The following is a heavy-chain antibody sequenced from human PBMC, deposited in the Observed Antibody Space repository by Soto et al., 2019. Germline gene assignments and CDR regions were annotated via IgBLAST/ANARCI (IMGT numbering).Heavy chain of an antibody. D-gene: IGHD5-18*01. J-gene: IGHJ4*02. V-gene: IGHV3-30-3*01. Sequence: QVQLVESGGGVVQPGGSLRLSCAASGFTFSSYAMHWVRQAPGKGLEWVAVISYDGSNKYYADSVKGRFTISRDNSKNTLYLQMNSLRAEDTAVYYCARDYSYGYLGGYYFDYWGQGTLVTVSS. CDR1: GFTFSSYA. CDR2: ISYDGSNK. CDR3: ARDYSYGYLGGYYFDY.